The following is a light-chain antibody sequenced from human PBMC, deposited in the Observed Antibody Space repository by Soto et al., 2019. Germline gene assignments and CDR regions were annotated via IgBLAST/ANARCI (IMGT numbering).Light chain of an antibody. Sequence: EIVMTQSPATLSVSPGERATLSCRASQSVSSNLAWYQQKPGQAPRLLIYDTSNRATGIPARFSGSGSGTDFTLTISSLEPEDFAIYYCQQYNYWPPWTFGQGTKVDIK. J-gene: IGKJ1*01. CDR2: DTS. CDR3: QQYNYWPPWT. CDR1: QSVSSN. V-gene: IGKV3D-15*01.